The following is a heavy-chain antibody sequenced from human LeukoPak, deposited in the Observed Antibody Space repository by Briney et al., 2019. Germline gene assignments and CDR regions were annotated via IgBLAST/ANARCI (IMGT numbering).Heavy chain of an antibody. J-gene: IGHJ6*02. V-gene: IGHV4-59*01. CDR1: GDSFSGYY. D-gene: IGHD4-17*01. CDR3: ARARGDYGVVLDV. CDR2: IYYSGST. Sequence: EPSETLSLTCAVYGDSFSGYYWSWLRQPPGKGLEWIGYIYYSGSTNYNPSLKSRVTISVDTSKNQFSLKLSSVTAADTAVYYCARARGDYGVVLDVWGQGTTVTVSS.